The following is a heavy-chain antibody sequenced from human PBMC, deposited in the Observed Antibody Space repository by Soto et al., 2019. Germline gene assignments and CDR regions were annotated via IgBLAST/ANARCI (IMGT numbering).Heavy chain of an antibody. J-gene: IGHJ6*02. CDR3: ARGRWQLDRNYYYGMDV. D-gene: IGHD2-15*01. Sequence: AASVKVSCKASGGTFDTYVISWVRQAPGQGLEWMGGITPIFGTANYAQKFQGRVTITADKSTSTAYMELSSLRSEDTAVYFCARGRWQLDRNYYYGMDVWGQGTTVTVP. CDR1: GGTFDTYV. V-gene: IGHV1-69*06. CDR2: ITPIFGTA.